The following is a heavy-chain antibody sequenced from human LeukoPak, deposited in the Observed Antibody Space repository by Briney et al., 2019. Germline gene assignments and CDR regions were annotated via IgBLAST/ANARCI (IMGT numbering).Heavy chain of an antibody. CDR2: IYTSGST. J-gene: IGHJ3*02. CDR1: GGSISSYY. CDR3: ARDHIVITPNAFDI. D-gene: IGHD4-23*01. V-gene: IGHV4-4*07. Sequence: SETLSLTCTVSGGSISSYYWSWIRQPAGKGLEWIGRIYTSGSTNYNPSLKSRVTMSVDTSKNQFSLKLSSVTAADTAVYYCARDHIVITPNAFDIWGQGTMVTVSS.